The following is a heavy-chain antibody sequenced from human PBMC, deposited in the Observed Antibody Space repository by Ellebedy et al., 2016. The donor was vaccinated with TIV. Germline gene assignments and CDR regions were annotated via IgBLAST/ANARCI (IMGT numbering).Heavy chain of an antibody. CDR2: IYYSGST. V-gene: IGHV4-39*01. J-gene: IGHJ4*02. CDR1: GGSISSSSYY. Sequence: MPSETLSLTCTVSGGSISSSSYYWGWIRQPPGKGLEWIGSIYYSGSTYYNPSLKSRVTISVDTSKNQFSLKLSSVTAADTAVYYCASSLYCSSTSCYDLGLYYWGQGTLVTVSS. D-gene: IGHD2-2*01. CDR3: ASSLYCSSTSCYDLGLYY.